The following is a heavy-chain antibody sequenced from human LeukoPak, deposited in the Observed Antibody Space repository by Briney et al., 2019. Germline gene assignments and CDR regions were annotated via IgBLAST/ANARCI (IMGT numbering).Heavy chain of an antibody. CDR2: IYTGGST. V-gene: IGHV4-4*07. CDR3: ARSGGTSWLDY. CDR1: GGSISNYY. D-gene: IGHD6-13*01. J-gene: IGHJ4*02. Sequence: SETLSLTCTVSGGSISNYYWSWIRQPAGKGLEWIGRIYTGGSTNYNPSLKSRVTMSVDTSKNQFSLKVSSVTAADTAVYYCARSGGTSWLDYWGQGTLVIVSS.